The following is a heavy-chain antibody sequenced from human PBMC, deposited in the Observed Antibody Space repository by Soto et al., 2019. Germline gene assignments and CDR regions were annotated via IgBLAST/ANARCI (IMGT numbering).Heavy chain of an antibody. CDR2: MNPNSGNT. CDR3: ASGINYSASGAEAFDI. J-gene: IGHJ3*02. V-gene: IGHV1-8*01. CDR1: GYTFTSYD. Sequence: QVQLVQSGAEVKKPGASVKVSCKASGYTFTSYDINWVRQATGQGLEWMGWMNPNSGNTGYAQKFQGRVTMTRNTSISTAYMELSSLRSADTAVYYCASGINYSASGAEAFDIWGQGTMVTVSS. D-gene: IGHD3-10*01.